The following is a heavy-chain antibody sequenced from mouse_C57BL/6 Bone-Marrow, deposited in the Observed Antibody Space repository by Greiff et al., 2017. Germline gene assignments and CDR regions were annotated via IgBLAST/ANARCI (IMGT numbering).Heavy chain of an antibody. CDR3: ARFRCHWYFDI. CDR2: IYPGRGST. J-gene: IGHJ1*03. V-gene: IGHV1-55*01. CDR1: GYTFTSYW. Sequence: QVQLQQPGAELVKPGASVKLSCKASGYTFTSYWITWVKQKPGQGLEWIGDIYPGRGSTNYNEKFKSKATLTVDTSSSTAYMQLSSLTSEDSAVYYCARFRCHWYFDIWGTGTTVTVSS.